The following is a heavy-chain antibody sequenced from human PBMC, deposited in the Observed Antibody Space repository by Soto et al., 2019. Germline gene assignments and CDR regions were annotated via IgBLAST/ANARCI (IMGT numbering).Heavy chain of an antibody. V-gene: IGHV1-46*01. CDR3: AASVNSAMAFDY. Sequence: ASVKVSCKASGYTFTHYYTHWVRQAPGQGLEWMGIINPNGGITTYAQKFRAGFTMTRDTSTSTVYLELSSLRSEDSAVYYCAASVNSAMAFDYWGQGTLVTVS. CDR2: INPNGGIT. CDR1: GYTFTHYY. J-gene: IGHJ4*02. D-gene: IGHD5-18*01.